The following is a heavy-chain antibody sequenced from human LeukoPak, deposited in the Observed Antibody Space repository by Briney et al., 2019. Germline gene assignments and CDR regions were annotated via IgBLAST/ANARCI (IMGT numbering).Heavy chain of an antibody. CDR1: GFTFSSYA. Sequence: TGGSLRPSCAASGFTFSSYAMHWVRQAPGKGLEWVAVISYDGSNKYYADSVKGRFTISRDNSKNTLYLQMNSLRAEDTAVYYCARDTSDYDFWSGYFDYWGQGTLVTVSS. V-gene: IGHV3-30-3*01. CDR2: ISYDGSNK. J-gene: IGHJ4*02. D-gene: IGHD3-3*01. CDR3: ARDTSDYDFWSGYFDY.